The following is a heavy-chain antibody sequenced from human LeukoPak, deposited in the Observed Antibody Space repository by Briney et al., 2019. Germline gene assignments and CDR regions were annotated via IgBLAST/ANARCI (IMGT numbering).Heavy chain of an antibody. Sequence: GGSLRLSCVASEFTFEDYAMSWVRQVPGKGLEWVSLVSGDGYTTYYADSVKGRFTISRDNSGNTLFLHMTNLRVEDTAVYYCAREWGRIAVAGGPGYWGQGALVTVSS. CDR1: EFTFEDYA. D-gene: IGHD6-19*01. CDR2: VSGDGYTT. CDR3: AREWGRIAVAGGPGY. V-gene: IGHV3-43*02. J-gene: IGHJ4*02.